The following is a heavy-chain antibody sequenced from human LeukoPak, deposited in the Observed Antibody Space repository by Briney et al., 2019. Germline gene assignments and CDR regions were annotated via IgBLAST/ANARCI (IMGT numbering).Heavy chain of an antibody. V-gene: IGHV4-4*02. J-gene: IGHJ4*02. CDR2: IYHSGST. D-gene: IGHD6-19*01. Sequence: SGTLSLTCTVSGGSISTSNWWNWVRQPPGKGLQWIGEIYHSGSTNYNPSLKSRVTISLDKSKNLFSLRLTSVTAADTAVYYCVKAAVAVDYWGQGTLVTVSS. CDR3: VKAAVAVDY. CDR1: GGSISTSNW.